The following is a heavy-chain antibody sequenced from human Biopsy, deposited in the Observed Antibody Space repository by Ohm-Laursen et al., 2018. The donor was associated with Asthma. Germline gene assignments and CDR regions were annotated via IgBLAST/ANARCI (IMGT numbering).Heavy chain of an antibody. CDR2: IFWDDDK. CDR1: GFSLSTLGVG. V-gene: IGHV2-5*02. J-gene: IGHJ4*02. CDR3: VHTLVGLKAFDF. D-gene: IGHD1-26*01. Sequence: PTQTLTLTCTVSGFSLSTLGVGVGWFRQPPGKALEWLAHIFWDDDKRYSPSLQSRLTITRDTPKDQVVLTMTNMGPVDTGTYYCVHTLVGLKAFDFWGQGTLVTVSS.